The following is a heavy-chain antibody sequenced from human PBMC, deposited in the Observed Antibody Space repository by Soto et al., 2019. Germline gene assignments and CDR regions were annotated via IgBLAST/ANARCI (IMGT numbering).Heavy chain of an antibody. V-gene: IGHV1-2*02. CDR1: GYTFTGYY. D-gene: IGHD1-26*01. CDR2: INPNSGGT. CDR3: AREILIVGATSYYYYYGMDV. J-gene: IGHJ6*02. Sequence: GASVKVSCKASGYTFTGYYMHWVRQAPGQGLEWMGWINPNSGGTNYAQKFQGRVTMTRDTSISTAYMELSRLRSDDTAVYYCAREILIVGATSYYYYYGMDVWGQGTTVTVSS.